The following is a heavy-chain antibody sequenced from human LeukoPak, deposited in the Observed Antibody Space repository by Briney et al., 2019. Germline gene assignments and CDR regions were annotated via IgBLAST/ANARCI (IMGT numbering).Heavy chain of an antibody. V-gene: IGHV1-2*02. CDR3: ARDSTRNAFDP. CDR2: INANSGGT. J-gene: IGHJ5*02. D-gene: IGHD1-1*01. Sequence: ASVTVSCKASGYTFSGYYMHWMRQAPGQGLEWMGWINANSGGTSYAQKFQGRVTMTRDTSISTVYMELTSLRSDDTAVYFCARDSTRNAFDPWGQGTLVTVSS. CDR1: GYTFSGYY.